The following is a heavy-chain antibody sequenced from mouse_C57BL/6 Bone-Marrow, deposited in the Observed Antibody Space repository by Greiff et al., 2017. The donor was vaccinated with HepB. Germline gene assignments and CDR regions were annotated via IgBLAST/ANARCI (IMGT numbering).Heavy chain of an antibody. J-gene: IGHJ2*01. CDR3: ARSVPLLGGY. V-gene: IGHV1-54*01. D-gene: IGHD3-1*01. Sequence: QVQLQQSGAELVRPGTSVKVSCKASGYAFTNYLIEWVKQRPGQGLEWIGVINPGSGGTNYNEKFKGKATLTADKSSSTAYMQLSSLTSEDSAVYFCARSVPLLGGYWGQGTTLTVSS. CDR1: GYAFTNYL. CDR2: INPGSGGT.